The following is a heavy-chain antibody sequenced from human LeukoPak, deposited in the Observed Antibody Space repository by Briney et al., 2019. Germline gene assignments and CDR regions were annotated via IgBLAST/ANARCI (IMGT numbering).Heavy chain of an antibody. D-gene: IGHD3-22*01. CDR2: INHSGST. J-gene: IGHJ3*02. CDR1: GGSFSGYY. Sequence: SETLSLTCAVYGGSFSGYYWGGIRQPPGKGLEWIGEINHSGSTNYIPSLESRVTLSVDTSKNQFSLNLNSVTAADTAVYYCARHRKRSGGYFGSGHDGFDIWGQGTMVTVSS. CDR3: ARHRKRSGGYFGSGHDGFDI. V-gene: IGHV4-34*01.